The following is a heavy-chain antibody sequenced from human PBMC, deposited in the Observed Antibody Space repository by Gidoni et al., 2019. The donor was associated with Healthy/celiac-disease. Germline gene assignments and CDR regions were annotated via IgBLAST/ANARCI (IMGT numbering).Heavy chain of an antibody. V-gene: IGHV3-23*01. CDR1: GFTFGSYA. CDR3: AKSPLYGSGSYYLNWFDP. D-gene: IGHD3-10*01. Sequence: EVQLLESGGGLVQPGGSLRLSCAASGFTFGSYAMSWVRQAPGTGLEWVAAISGSGGSTYCADSVKGRFTISRDNSKNTLYLQMNSLRAEDTAVYYCAKSPLYGSGSYYLNWFDPWGQGPLVTVSS. CDR2: ISGSGGST. J-gene: IGHJ5*02.